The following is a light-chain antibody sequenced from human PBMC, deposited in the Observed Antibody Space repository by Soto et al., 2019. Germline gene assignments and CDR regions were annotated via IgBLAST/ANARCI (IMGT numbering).Light chain of an antibody. CDR1: HSINDD. Sequence: VMTQSPATLDVSPGETATLSCRASHSINDDLAWYQQSPGQAPRLLIFGATTRSTDVPARFSGSGSGTDFTLTISSLQSDDVAVYYCQQYHSWPLTFGGGTKVELK. V-gene: IGKV3-15*01. CDR2: GAT. J-gene: IGKJ4*01. CDR3: QQYHSWPLT.